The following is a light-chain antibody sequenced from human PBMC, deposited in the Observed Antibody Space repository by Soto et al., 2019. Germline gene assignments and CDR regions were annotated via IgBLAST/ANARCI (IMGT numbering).Light chain of an antibody. V-gene: IGLV2-8*01. CDR3: SSYAGSNNFDV. Sequence: QSVLTQPPSASGSPGQSVTISCTGTSSDVGGYNYVSWYQQHPGKAPKLVIYEVTKRPSGVPDRFSGSKSGNTASLTVSGLQAEDEADYYCSSYAGSNNFDVFGPGTKVTVL. CDR1: SSDVGGYNY. CDR2: EVT. J-gene: IGLJ1*01.